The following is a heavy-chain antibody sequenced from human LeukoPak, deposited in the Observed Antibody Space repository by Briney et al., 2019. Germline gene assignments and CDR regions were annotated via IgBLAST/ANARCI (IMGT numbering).Heavy chain of an antibody. CDR1: GYTFSGDY. Sequence: GASVKVSCKASGYTFSGDYMHWVRQAPGQGLEWMGWINPNSGGTNYAQKFQGRVTMTRDTSISTAYMELSRPRSDDTAVYYCARDKGGSSYYYDSSGYYYDYWGQGTLVTVSS. V-gene: IGHV1-2*02. J-gene: IGHJ4*02. CDR3: ARDKGGSSYYYDSSGYYYDY. D-gene: IGHD3-22*01. CDR2: INPNSGGT.